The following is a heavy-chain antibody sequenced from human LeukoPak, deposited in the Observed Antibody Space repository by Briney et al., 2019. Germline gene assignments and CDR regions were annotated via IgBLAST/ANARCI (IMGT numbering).Heavy chain of an antibody. CDR1: GFTFSSYE. D-gene: IGHD2-2*01. Sequence: PGGSLRLSCAASGFTFSSYEMNWVRQAPGKGLEWVSYISSSGSTIYYADSVKGRFTISRDNAKNSLYLQMNSLRAEDTAVYYCARASHGPYLFDYWGQGTLVTVSS. J-gene: IGHJ4*02. CDR2: ISSSGSTI. CDR3: ARASHGPYLFDY. V-gene: IGHV3-48*03.